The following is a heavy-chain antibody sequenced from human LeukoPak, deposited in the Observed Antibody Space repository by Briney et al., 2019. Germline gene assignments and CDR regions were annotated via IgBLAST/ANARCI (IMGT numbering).Heavy chain of an antibody. CDR1: GGAISSSSYY. Sequence: SETLSLTCTVSGGAISSSSYYWGWIRQPPGQGLEWIGTIPYSGNAYYSPSLKSRVTISVDTSKNQFSLKVSSVTAADTAVYYCARYPYSGISGWQAFDYWGQGTLVTVSS. J-gene: IGHJ4*02. V-gene: IGHV4-39*01. CDR3: ARYPYSGISGWQAFDY. D-gene: IGHD6-19*01. CDR2: IPYSGNA.